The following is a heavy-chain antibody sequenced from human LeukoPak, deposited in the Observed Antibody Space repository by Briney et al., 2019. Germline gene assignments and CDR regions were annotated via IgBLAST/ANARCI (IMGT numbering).Heavy chain of an antibody. V-gene: IGHV3-7*01. J-gene: IGHJ4*02. Sequence: GGSLRLSCAASGFTFSSYWMNWVRQAPGKGLEWVANIKQDGTGKYYVDSVKGRFTISRDNAKSSLYLHMNSLRVEDTAVYYCARERSSGLDWWGQGTLVTVSS. CDR1: GFTFSSYW. CDR3: ARERSSGLDW. CDR2: IKQDGTGK. D-gene: IGHD5-12*01.